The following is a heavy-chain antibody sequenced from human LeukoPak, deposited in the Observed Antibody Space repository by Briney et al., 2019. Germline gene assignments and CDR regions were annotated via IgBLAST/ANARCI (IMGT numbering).Heavy chain of an antibody. J-gene: IGHJ4*02. D-gene: IGHD6-13*01. Sequence: PGRSLRLSCAASGFTFSSYGMHWVRQAPGKGLEWVAVISYDGSNKYYADSVKGRFTISRDNSKNTLYLQMNSLRAEDTAVYYCAKAAAAAGPDYWGQGTLVTVSS. CDR1: GFTFSSYG. CDR2: ISYDGSNK. V-gene: IGHV3-30*18. CDR3: AKAAAAAGPDY.